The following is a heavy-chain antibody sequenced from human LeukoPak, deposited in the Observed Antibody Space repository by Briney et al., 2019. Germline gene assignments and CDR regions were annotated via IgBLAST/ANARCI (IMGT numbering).Heavy chain of an antibody. V-gene: IGHV4-61*02. CDR3: ARSVFPDIVVVPAAAYDY. J-gene: IGHJ4*02. D-gene: IGHD2-2*01. Sequence: KASETLSLTCTVSGGSISSGSYYWSWIRQPAGKGLEWIGRIYTSGSTNYNPSLKSRVTISVDTSKNQFSLRLSSVTAADTAVYYCARSVFPDIVVVPAAAYDYWGQGTLVTVSS. CDR1: GGSISSGSYY. CDR2: IYTSGST.